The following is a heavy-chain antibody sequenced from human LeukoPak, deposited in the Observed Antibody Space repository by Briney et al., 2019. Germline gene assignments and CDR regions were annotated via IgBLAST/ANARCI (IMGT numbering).Heavy chain of an antibody. CDR1: GFPFSSYW. CDR3: ASDWNSADY. D-gene: IGHD1-7*01. J-gene: IGHJ4*02. Sequence: PGGSLRLSCVASGFPFSSYWMTWVRQAPGKGLKWVANIKQDGSKKSYVDSVKGRFTISRDNAKNSLYLQMNSLRAEDTAVYYCASDWNSADYWGQGTLVTVSS. CDR2: IKQDGSKK. V-gene: IGHV3-7*01.